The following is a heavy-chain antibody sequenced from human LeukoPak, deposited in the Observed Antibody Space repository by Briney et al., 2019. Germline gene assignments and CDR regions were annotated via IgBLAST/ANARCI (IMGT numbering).Heavy chain of an antibody. V-gene: IGHV4-59*01. CDR1: GGSISSYY. CDR3: ARGSLWYSGSYHY. Sequence: SETLSLTCTVSGGSISSYYWSWVRQPPGKGLEWIGYIYYSGSTNYNPSLKSRVTISVDTSKNQFSLKLSSVTAADTAVYYCARGSLWYSGSYHYWGQGTLVTVSS. D-gene: IGHD1-26*01. J-gene: IGHJ4*02. CDR2: IYYSGST.